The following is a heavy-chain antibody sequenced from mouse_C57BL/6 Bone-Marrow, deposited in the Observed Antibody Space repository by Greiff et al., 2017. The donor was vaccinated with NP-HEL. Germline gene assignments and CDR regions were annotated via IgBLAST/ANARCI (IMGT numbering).Heavy chain of an antibody. Sequence: EVKLMESGEGLVKPGGSLKLSCAASGFTFSSYAMSWVRQTPEKRLEWVAYISSGGDYIYYADTVKGRFTISRDNARNTLYLQMSSLKSEDTAMYYCTREGELGRRAMDYWGQGTSVTVSS. J-gene: IGHJ4*01. V-gene: IGHV5-9-1*02. D-gene: IGHD4-1*01. CDR1: GFTFSSYA. CDR3: TREGELGRRAMDY. CDR2: ISSGGDYI.